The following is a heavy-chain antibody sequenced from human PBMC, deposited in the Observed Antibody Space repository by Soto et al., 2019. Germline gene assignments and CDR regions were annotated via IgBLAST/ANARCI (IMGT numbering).Heavy chain of an antibody. CDR1: GFTFNNYV. CDR3: AKDPGYCSFGRCSRVDY. V-gene: IGHV3-23*01. Sequence: EVQLLESGGGLIQPGGSLRLSCAASGFTFNNYVMSWVRQAPGKGLEWVSVISGSGDGTYYADSVKGRFTISRDNSKNTLYLHMNSLKLEDTAVYYCAKDPGYCSFGRCSRVDYWGQGTLVTVSS. CDR2: ISGSGDGT. J-gene: IGHJ4*02. D-gene: IGHD2-15*01.